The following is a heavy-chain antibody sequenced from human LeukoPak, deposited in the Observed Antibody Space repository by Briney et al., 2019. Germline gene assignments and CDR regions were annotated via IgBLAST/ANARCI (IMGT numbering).Heavy chain of an antibody. CDR3: WRMIPEVGGGTSYFDT. CDR1: GVSVTTSY. J-gene: IGHJ4*02. Sequence: SETLSLTCTVSGVSVTTSYWSWIRQSAGEGLEWIGRVYISGGSKYNAALMNGVIMSLDAYKNQFPHRQRSGPATDAAVYYCWRMIPEVGGGTSYFDTWGQGNLVTVSS. CDR2: VYISGGS. D-gene: IGHD3-16*01. V-gene: IGHV4-4*07.